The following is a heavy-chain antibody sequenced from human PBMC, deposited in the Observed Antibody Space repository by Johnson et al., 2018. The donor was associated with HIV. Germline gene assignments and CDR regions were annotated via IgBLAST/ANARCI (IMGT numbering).Heavy chain of an antibody. CDR2: ISYDGTNK. V-gene: IGHV3-30*18. Sequence: QVQVVESGGGLVQPGGSLRVSCAASGFTVSSNYMSWVRQAPGKGLEWVAIISYDGTNKYYADSMKGRFTISRDNSKSTLYLQMNSLRAEDTALYYCAKDINAGGSRGNAAFDIWGQGTMVTVSS. CDR1: GFTVSSNY. CDR3: AKDINAGGSRGNAAFDI. J-gene: IGHJ3*02. D-gene: IGHD6-13*01.